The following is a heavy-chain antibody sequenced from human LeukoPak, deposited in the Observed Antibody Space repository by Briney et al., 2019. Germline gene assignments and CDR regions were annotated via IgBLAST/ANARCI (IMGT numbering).Heavy chain of an antibody. CDR3: ARGAILYDY. D-gene: IGHD2-2*02. V-gene: IGHV1-46*01. CDR2: INPSGHTA. J-gene: IGHJ4*02. Sequence: ASVKVSCKASGFTFTRYYMHWVRQAPGQGLEWMGVINPSGHTANYAQRFQGRVTMTRDTSTSTVYMELSSLRSEDTAVYYCARGAILYDYWGQGTLVTVSS. CDR1: GFTFTRYY.